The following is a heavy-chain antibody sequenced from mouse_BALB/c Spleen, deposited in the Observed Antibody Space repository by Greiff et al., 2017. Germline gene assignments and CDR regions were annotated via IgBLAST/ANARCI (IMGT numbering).Heavy chain of an antibody. V-gene: IGHV1-69*02. CDR1: GYTFTSYW. CDR3: TKGIYYYGSSYGFAY. D-gene: IGHD1-1*01. CDR2: IYPSDSYT. Sequence: VQLQQPGAELVRPGASVKLSCKASGYTFTSYWINWVKQRPGQGLEWIGNIYPSDSYTNYNQKFKDKASLTVDKSSSTAYMQLSSPTSEDSAVYYCTKGIYYYGSSYGFAYWGQGTLVTVSA. J-gene: IGHJ3*01.